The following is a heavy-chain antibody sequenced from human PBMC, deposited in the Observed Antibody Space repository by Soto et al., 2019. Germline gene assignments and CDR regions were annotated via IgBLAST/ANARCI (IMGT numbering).Heavy chain of an antibody. CDR2: INPSGGST. D-gene: IGHD3-22*01. CDR1: GYTFTSYY. Sequence: ASVKVSCKASGYTFTSYYMHWVRQAPGQGLEWMGIINPSGGSTSYAQKLQGRVTMTTDTSTSTAYMELRSLRSDDTAVYYCARPGPYYYDSSGYSSDAFDIWGQGTMVTVSS. CDR3: ARPGPYYYDSSGYSSDAFDI. V-gene: IGHV1-46*01. J-gene: IGHJ3*02.